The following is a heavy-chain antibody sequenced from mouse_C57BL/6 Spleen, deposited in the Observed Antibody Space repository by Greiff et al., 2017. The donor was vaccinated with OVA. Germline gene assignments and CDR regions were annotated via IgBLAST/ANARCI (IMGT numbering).Heavy chain of an antibody. Sequence: VQLKQSGAELVRPGASVKLSCTASGFNIKDDYMHWVKQRPEQGLEWIGWIDPENGDTEYASKFQGKATITADTSSNTAYLQLSSLTSEDTAVYYCTTDGSSQYYFDYWGQGTTLTVSS. V-gene: IGHV14-4*01. CDR1: GFNIKDDY. D-gene: IGHD1-1*01. J-gene: IGHJ2*01. CDR2: IDPENGDT. CDR3: TTDGSSQYYFDY.